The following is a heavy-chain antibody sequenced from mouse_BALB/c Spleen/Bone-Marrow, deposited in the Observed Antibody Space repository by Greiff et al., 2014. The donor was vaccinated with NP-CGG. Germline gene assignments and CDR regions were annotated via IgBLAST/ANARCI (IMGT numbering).Heavy chain of an antibody. J-gene: IGHJ2*01. CDR2: ISSGGSYT. CDR1: GFTFSSYG. Sequence: EVKVVESGGDLVKPGGSLKLSCAASGFTFSSYGMSWVRQTPDKRLEWVATISSGGSYTYYPDSVKGRFNISRDNAKNTLYLQMSSLKSEDTAMYYCARPTTVVATGGSFDYWGQGTTLTVSS. D-gene: IGHD1-1*01. V-gene: IGHV5-6*01. CDR3: ARPTTVVATGGSFDY.